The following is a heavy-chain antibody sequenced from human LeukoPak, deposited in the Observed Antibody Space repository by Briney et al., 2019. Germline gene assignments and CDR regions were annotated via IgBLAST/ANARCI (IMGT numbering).Heavy chain of an antibody. D-gene: IGHD3-9*01. Sequence: PGGSLRLSCAASGFTFSSYWMSWVRQAPGKGLEWVANIKPDGSERHYVDSVTGRFTISRDNAKKSLYLQMNSLRVEDTAVYYCARFDRYWGQGTLVTVSS. V-gene: IGHV3-7*01. CDR1: GFTFSSYW. CDR2: IKPDGSER. J-gene: IGHJ4*02. CDR3: ARFDRY.